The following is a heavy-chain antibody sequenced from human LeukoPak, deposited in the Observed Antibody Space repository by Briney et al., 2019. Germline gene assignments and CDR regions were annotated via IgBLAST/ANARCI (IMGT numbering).Heavy chain of an antibody. CDR2: INHSGST. Sequence: SETLSLTCAVYGGSFSGYYWSWIRQPPGKGLEWIGEINHSGSTNYNPSLKSRVTIPVDTSKNQFSLKLSSVTAADTAVYYCARYIAVAGIGGEYFQHWGQGTLVTVSS. V-gene: IGHV4-34*01. CDR3: ARYIAVAGIGGEYFQH. D-gene: IGHD6-19*01. J-gene: IGHJ1*01. CDR1: GGSFSGYY.